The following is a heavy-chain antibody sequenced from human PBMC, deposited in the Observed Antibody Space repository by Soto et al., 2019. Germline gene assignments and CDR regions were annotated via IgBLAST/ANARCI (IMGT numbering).Heavy chain of an antibody. D-gene: IGHD2-2*01. V-gene: IGHV3-30-3*01. CDR1: GFTFSSYA. CDR3: ARVSRNAHFDY. CDR2: ISYDGSNK. Sequence: GGSLRLSCAASGFTFSSYAMHWVRQAPGKGLEWVAVISYDGSNKYYADSVKGRFTISRDNSKNTLYLQMNSLRAEDTAVYYCARVSRNAHFDYWGQGTLVTVS. J-gene: IGHJ4*02.